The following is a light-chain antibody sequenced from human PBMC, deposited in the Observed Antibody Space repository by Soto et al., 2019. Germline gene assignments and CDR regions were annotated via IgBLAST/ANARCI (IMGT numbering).Light chain of an antibody. CDR2: GNS. J-gene: IGLJ2*01. CDR1: SSNIGAGYD. CDR3: SSYGGSKNVL. Sequence: QSVLTQPPSVSGAPGQRVTISCTGSSSNIGAGYDVHWYQQLPGTAPKLLIYGNSNRPSGVPDRFSGSKSGTSASLAITGLQAEDEADYYCSSYGGSKNVLFGGGTKLTVL. V-gene: IGLV1-40*01.